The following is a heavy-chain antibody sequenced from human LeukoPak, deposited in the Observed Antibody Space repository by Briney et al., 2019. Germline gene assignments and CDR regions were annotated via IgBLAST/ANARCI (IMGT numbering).Heavy chain of an antibody. CDR2: IKSKSDGGAA. Sequence: GGSLRLSCAVSGFIFDDYAMHWVRQAPGKGLEWVGRIKSKSDGGAAEYAAPVRGRFTISRDDSKSTLFLQMNSLKTEDTGVYYCTTDSFDYWGQGTLVTVSS. CDR1: GFIFDDYA. V-gene: IGHV3-15*01. J-gene: IGHJ4*02. CDR3: TTDSFDY.